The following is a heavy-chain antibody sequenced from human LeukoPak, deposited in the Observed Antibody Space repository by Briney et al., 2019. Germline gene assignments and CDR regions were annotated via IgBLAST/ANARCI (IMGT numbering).Heavy chain of an antibody. D-gene: IGHD3-22*01. J-gene: IGHJ5*02. CDR1: GGSISSYY. V-gene: IGHV4-59*01. Sequence: SETLSLTCTVSGGSISSYYWSWIRQPPGKGLEWIGYIYYSGSTNYKPSLTSRVTISVDTSKNQFSLKLSSVTAADTGVYYCARGRAIVGPWGQGTLVTVSS. CDR3: ARGRAIVGP. CDR2: IYYSGST.